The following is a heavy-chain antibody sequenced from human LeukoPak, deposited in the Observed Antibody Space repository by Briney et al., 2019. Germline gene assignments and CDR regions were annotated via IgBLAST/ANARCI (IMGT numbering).Heavy chain of an antibody. Sequence: PGGSLRLSCAASGFTFSTYAMSWVRQAPGKGLEWVGRIKSKTDGGTTDYAAPVKGRFTISRDDSNNTLYLQMNSLKTEDTAVYYCTTDSDSSSSPSDYWGQGTLVTVSS. CDR2: IKSKTDGGTT. CDR3: TTDSDSSSSPSDY. V-gene: IGHV3-15*01. CDR1: GFTFSTYA. D-gene: IGHD6-6*01. J-gene: IGHJ4*02.